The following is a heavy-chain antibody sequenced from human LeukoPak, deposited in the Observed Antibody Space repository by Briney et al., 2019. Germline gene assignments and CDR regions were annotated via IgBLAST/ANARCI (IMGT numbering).Heavy chain of an antibody. V-gene: IGHV1-69*04. Sequence: GASVKVSCKASGGTFSSYAISWVRQAPGQGLEWMGRIIPILGIANYAQKFQGRVTITADKSTSTAYMELSSLRSEDTAVYYCARDTYYDSSGYNNWFDPWGQGALVTVSS. D-gene: IGHD3-22*01. J-gene: IGHJ5*02. CDR1: GGTFSSYA. CDR2: IIPILGIA. CDR3: ARDTYYDSSGYNNWFDP.